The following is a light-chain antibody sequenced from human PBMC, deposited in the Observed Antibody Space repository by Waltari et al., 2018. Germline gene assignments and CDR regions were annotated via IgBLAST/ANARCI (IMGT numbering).Light chain of an antibody. J-gene: IGLJ1*01. CDR2: DVS. V-gene: IGLV2-14*03. CDR1: SSDIGPYHY. CDR3: DSKSSSSPHV. Sequence: QSALTQPASVSGSPGQSITVPCTGTSSDIGPYHYVPWYQQHPGKAPKLMIYDVSSRPSGVSNRFSGSKSGNTASLTISGLQAEDEADYYCDSKSSSSPHVFGTGTKVTVL.